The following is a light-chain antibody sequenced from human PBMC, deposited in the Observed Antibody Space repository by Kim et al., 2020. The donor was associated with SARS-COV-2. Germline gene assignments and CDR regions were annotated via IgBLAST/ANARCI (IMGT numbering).Light chain of an antibody. CDR3: QQSHDWPPLT. CDR1: QTINNK. V-gene: IGKV3-15*01. J-gene: IGKJ1*01. CDR2: DAT. Sequence: SPGERATLSCRASQTINNKLVWYQQTPGQAPRLLIYDATTRATGVPARFMGSGSETDFTLTISSLQSEDFAVYYCQQSHDWPPLTFGQGAKVDIK.